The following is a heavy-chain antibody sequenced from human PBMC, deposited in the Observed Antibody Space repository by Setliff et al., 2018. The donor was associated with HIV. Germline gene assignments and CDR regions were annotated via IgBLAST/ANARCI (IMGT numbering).Heavy chain of an antibody. V-gene: IGHV1-46*04. CDR3: ARVGERWLQFYYFDN. J-gene: IGHJ4*02. Sequence: GASVKVSCKASGYTFTSYYIHWMRQAPGQGLEWMGVINPRGGSTSYAQVLQGRVTMTRATFTGTVYMELSSLRSEDTAVYYCARVGERWLQFYYFDNWGQGTLVTVSS. D-gene: IGHD5-12*01. CDR2: INPRGGST. CDR1: GYTFTSYY.